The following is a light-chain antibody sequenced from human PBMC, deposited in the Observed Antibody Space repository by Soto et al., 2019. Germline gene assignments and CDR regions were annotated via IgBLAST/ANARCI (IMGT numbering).Light chain of an antibody. Sequence: DIQMTQSPSTLSASVGDRVTITCRASQSISSWLAWYQQKPGKAPKLLIYKASSLESGVPSRFSGSGSGTEFTLTISSLQPDDLATYHCQQYISWTFGQGTKVEIK. V-gene: IGKV1-5*03. CDR2: KAS. J-gene: IGKJ1*01. CDR1: QSISSW. CDR3: QQYISWT.